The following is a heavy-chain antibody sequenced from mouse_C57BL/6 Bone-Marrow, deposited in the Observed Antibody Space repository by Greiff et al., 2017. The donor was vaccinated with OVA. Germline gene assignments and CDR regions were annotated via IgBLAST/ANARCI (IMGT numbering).Heavy chain of an antibody. CDR2: IHPNSGST. V-gene: IGHV1-64*01. J-gene: IGHJ3*01. Sequence: QVQLQQPGAELVKPGASVKLSCKASGYTFTSYWMHWVKQRPGQGLEWIGMIHPNSGSTNYNEKFKSKATLTVVKSSSTAYMQLSSLTSEDSAVYYCAREDDGYFAYWGQGTLVTVSA. D-gene: IGHD2-3*01. CDR3: AREDDGYFAY. CDR1: GYTFTSYW.